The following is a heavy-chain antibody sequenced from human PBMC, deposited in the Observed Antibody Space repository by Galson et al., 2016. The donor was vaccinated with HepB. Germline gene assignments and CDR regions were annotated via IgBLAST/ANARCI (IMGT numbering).Heavy chain of an antibody. CDR1: GVSLSSNGYS. Sequence: TLSLTCTVSGVSLSSNGYSWSWLRQSPGKGLEWIGYVYHTGSTKYNPSLQSRVTMSIDKSNNQFSLKLTSMTAADTAVYYCARVDGYCNGGNCYANPVYYYGLDVWGQGTTVTASS. D-gene: IGHD2-15*01. V-gene: IGHV4-30-2*06. J-gene: IGHJ6*02. CDR2: VYHTGST. CDR3: ARVDGYCNGGNCYANPVYYYGLDV.